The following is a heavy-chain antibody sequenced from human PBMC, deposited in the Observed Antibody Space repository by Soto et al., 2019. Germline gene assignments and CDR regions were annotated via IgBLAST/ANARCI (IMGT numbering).Heavy chain of an antibody. Sequence: EVQLLESGGGLVQPGGSLRLSCSASGFTFSSYAMSWVRQAPGKGLEWVSAISGSGGSTYYADSVKGRFTISRDNSKNTLYLQMNSLRAEDTAVYYCAKDPCSSTSCPVGDYWGQGTLVTVSS. CDR1: GFTFSSYA. J-gene: IGHJ4*02. CDR3: AKDPCSSTSCPVGDY. CDR2: ISGSGGST. D-gene: IGHD2-2*01. V-gene: IGHV3-23*01.